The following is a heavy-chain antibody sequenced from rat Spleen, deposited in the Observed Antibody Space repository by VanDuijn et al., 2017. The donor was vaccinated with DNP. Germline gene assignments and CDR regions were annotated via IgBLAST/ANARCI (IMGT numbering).Heavy chain of an antibody. J-gene: IGHJ2*01. Sequence: EVHLVESGGDLVHPGGSLKLSCSASGFTFSDYYMAWVRQAPTKGLELVAYISYFGDNTYSGDSVKGRFTISRDNAKSTLYLQMNSLRSEDMATYYCARHGRRVFDYWGQGVMVTVSS. CDR3: ARHGRRVFDY. V-gene: IGHV5-22*01. D-gene: IGHD1-11*01. CDR2: ISYFGDNT. CDR1: GFTFSDYY.